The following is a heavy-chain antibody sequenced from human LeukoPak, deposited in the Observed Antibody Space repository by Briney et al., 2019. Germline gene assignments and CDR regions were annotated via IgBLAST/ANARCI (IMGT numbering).Heavy chain of an antibody. V-gene: IGHV1-2*02. CDR1: GYTFTGYY. CDR3: AREISPPETDQYNWFDP. Sequence: ASVKVSCKASGYTFTGYYMHWVRQAPGQGLEWMGWINPNSGGTNYAQKFQGRVTMTRDTSISTAYMELSRLRSDDTAVYYCAREISPPETDQYNWFDPWGQGTLVTVSS. CDR2: INPNSGGT. J-gene: IGHJ5*02.